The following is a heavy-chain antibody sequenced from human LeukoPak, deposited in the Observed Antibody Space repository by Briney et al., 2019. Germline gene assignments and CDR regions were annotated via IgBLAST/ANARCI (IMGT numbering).Heavy chain of an antibody. V-gene: IGHV1-18*01. J-gene: IGHJ5*02. D-gene: IGHD1-14*01. Sequence: GASVKVSCKASGLTFSNYGITWVRQAPGQGLEWVGWISAYDGNTNYAQKVQGRVTMTTDTSTSTVYMELRSLNSDDTAVYYCARTGNWAPDHWGQGTLVTVSS. CDR3: ARTGNWAPDH. CDR2: ISAYDGNT. CDR1: GLTFSNYG.